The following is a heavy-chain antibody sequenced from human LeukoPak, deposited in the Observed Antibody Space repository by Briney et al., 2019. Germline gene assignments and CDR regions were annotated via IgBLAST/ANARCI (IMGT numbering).Heavy chain of an antibody. D-gene: IGHD3-10*01. V-gene: IGHV3-7*01. CDR2: IKEDGSDK. CDR3: GSAAGWEFGY. J-gene: IGHJ4*02. Sequence: GGSLRLSCVASVSSGLTRWMNWVRQAPGGGLEWVAIIKEDGSDKYYVDSVKGPFTIYRDNAKASVYLQMNSPRVEDTAVYYSGSAAGWEFGYWGQGTLVTVSS. CDR1: VSSGLTRW.